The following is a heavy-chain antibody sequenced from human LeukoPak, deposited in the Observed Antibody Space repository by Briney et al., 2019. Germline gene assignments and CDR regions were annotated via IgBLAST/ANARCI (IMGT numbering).Heavy chain of an antibody. CDR3: ARAGAAAGYSSGWYFPPFDY. CDR1: GYTFTGYY. D-gene: IGHD6-19*01. Sequence: ASVKVSCKASGYTFTGYYMHWVRQAPGQGLEWMGWINPNSGGTNYAQKFQGRVTMTRDTSISTAYMELSRLRSDDTAVYYCARAGAAAGYSSGWYFPPFDYWGQGTLVTVSS. CDR2: INPNSGGT. J-gene: IGHJ4*02. V-gene: IGHV1-2*02.